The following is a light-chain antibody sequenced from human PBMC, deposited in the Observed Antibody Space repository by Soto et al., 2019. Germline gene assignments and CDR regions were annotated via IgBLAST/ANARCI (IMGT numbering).Light chain of an antibody. Sequence: DIQMTQSPSSLAASLGDRVTITCQASQDIRKYLNWYQHKPGRPPKLLIHDASVLETGVPLRLSGSGSGTDFTLIINSLQPEDDATYYCQQYDGLPSFGQGTRLEIK. CDR3: QQYDGLPS. V-gene: IGKV1-33*01. J-gene: IGKJ5*01. CDR2: DAS. CDR1: QDIRKY.